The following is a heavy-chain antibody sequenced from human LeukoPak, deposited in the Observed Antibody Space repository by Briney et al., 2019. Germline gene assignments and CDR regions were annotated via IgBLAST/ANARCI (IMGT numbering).Heavy chain of an antibody. D-gene: IGHD1-1*01. CDR3: TRVAQSGPTGWYDP. CDR2: ISSTGSYI. Sequence: GGSLRLSCTASGFNLASYMLNWVRQAPGKGLEWVSSISSTGSYIYYADSVKGRFTISRDNPGNVFYLQMDSLRAEDTAVYYCTRVAQSGPTGWYDPWGQGTLVTVSS. V-gene: IGHV3-21*01. CDR1: GFNLASYM. J-gene: IGHJ5*02.